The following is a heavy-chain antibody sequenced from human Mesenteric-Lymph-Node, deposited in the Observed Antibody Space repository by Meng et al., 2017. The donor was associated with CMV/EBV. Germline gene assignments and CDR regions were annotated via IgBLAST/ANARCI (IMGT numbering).Heavy chain of an antibody. Sequence: GESLKISCAASGFTFSSYWMHWVRQAPGKGLVWVSRINSDGSSTSYADSVKGRFTISRDNAKNTLYLQMNSLRAEDTAVYYCAKERDARYNYGLDVWGQGTTVTVSS. D-gene: IGHD1-14*01. CDR2: INSDGSST. CDR1: GFTFSSYW. CDR3: AKERDARYNYGLDV. V-gene: IGHV3-74*01. J-gene: IGHJ6*02.